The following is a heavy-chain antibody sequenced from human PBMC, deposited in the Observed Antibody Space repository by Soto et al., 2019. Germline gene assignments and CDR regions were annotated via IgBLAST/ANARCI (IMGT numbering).Heavy chain of an antibody. CDR3: ARDSVAVRPGWFDP. CDR1: GYTFTTYA. CDR2: ISAYNGNT. J-gene: IGHJ5*02. Sequence: QVQLVQSGAEVKRPGASVKVSSEASGYTFTTYAINWVRQAPGQGLEWMGWISAYNGNTNYAQKFQGRVTMTTDTSTSTAYMELRSLRSDDTAVYYCARDSVAVRPGWFDPWGQGTLVTVFS. D-gene: IGHD6-6*01. V-gene: IGHV1-18*01.